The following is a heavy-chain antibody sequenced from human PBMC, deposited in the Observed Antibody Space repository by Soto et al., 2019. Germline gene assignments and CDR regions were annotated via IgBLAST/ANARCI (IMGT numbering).Heavy chain of an antibody. D-gene: IGHD3-3*01. CDR2: IWYDGSNK. V-gene: IGHV3-33*01. CDR1: GFTFSSYG. J-gene: IGHJ5*02. CDR3: ARDLYDFWPWRLDWFDP. Sequence: GGSLRLSCAASGFTFSSYGMHWVRQAPGKGLEWVAVIWYDGSNKYYADSVKGRFTISRDNSKNTLYLQMNSLRAEDTAVYYCARDLYDFWPWRLDWFDPWGQGTRVTVSS.